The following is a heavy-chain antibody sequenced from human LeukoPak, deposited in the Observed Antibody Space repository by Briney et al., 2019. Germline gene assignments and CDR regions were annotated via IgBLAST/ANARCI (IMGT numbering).Heavy chain of an antibody. CDR2: ITSSSYI. V-gene: IGHV3-21*06. J-gene: IGHJ6*03. CDR3: ARDPYSGSYGPYYYYYMDV. D-gene: IGHD1-26*01. Sequence: PGGSLRLSCAASGFTFSSYNMNWVRQAPGKGPEWVSSITSSSYIYYADSVKGRFTISRDNAKNSLYLQMDSLRVEDTAVYYCARDPYSGSYGPYYYYYMDVWGEGATVTISS. CDR1: GFTFSSYN.